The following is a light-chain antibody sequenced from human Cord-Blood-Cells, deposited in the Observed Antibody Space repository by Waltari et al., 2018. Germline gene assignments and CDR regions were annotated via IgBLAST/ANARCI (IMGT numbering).Light chain of an antibody. V-gene: IGKV1-39*01. J-gene: IGKJ1*01. Sequence: TITCRASQSISSYLNWYQQKPGKAPKLLIYAASSLQSGVPSRFSGSGSGTDFTLTISSLQPEDFATYYCQQSYSTPRTFGQGTKVEIK. CDR1: QSISSY. CDR3: QQSYSTPRT. CDR2: AAS.